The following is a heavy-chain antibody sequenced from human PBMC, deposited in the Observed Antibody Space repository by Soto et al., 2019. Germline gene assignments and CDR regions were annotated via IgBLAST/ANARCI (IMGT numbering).Heavy chain of an antibody. CDR3: ASSGHGSGSYLRSGYYGMDV. Sequence: QVQLQESGPGLVKPSQTLSLTCAVSGGSISSGGYYWSWIRQHPGKGLEWIGYIYYSGSTYYNSSLKSRVTISQDTSKNQFSLKLSSVTAADTAVYYCASSGHGSGSYLRSGYYGMDVWGQGTTVTVSS. J-gene: IGHJ6*02. D-gene: IGHD3-10*01. CDR2: IYYSGST. V-gene: IGHV4-31*11. CDR1: GGSISSGGYY.